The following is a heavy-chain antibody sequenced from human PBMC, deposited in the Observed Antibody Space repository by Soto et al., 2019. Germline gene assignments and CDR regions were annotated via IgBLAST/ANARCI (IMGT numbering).Heavy chain of an antibody. CDR3: ARSEKGMATILDF. D-gene: IGHD5-12*01. CDR1: GGSISGYF. Sequence: SETLSLTCTVSGGSISGYFWNWIRQPPGKGLEWIGYIYSSGSTNYKSSHKSRVTISVDTSKNQFSLKLSSVTVADTAVFYCARSEKGMATILDFWGQGILVTVSS. CDR2: IYSSGST. J-gene: IGHJ4*02. V-gene: IGHV4-59*01.